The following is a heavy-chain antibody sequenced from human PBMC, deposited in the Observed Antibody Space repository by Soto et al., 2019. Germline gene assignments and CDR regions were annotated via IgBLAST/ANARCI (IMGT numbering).Heavy chain of an antibody. CDR2: IIPIFGTP. D-gene: IGHD3-22*01. J-gene: IGHJ4*02. CDR1: GDSFSSYA. CDR3: ATGGHYYETSALAY. V-gene: IGHV1-69*01. Sequence: HVQLVQSGAEVKKPGSSVKVSCKASGDSFSSYAISWVRQAPGHGLEWMGRIIPIFGTPNYAQRVEGRVTRTADESTSTANMELSSLRADDTAVYYCATGGHYYETSALAYWGQGTLVTVSS.